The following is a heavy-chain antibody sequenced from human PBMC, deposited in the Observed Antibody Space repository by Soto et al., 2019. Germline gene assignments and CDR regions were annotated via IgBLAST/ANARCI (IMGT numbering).Heavy chain of an antibody. CDR1: GYTFTSYG. D-gene: IGHD3-9*01. Sequence: GASVKLSCKASGYTFTSYGISWVRQAPGQGLEWMGWISAYNGNTNYAQKLQGRVTMTTDTSTSTAYMELRSLRSDDTAVYYCARDGYYDILTVNYYYGMDVWGQGTTVTVSS. CDR2: ISAYNGNT. CDR3: ARDGYYDILTVNYYYGMDV. V-gene: IGHV1-18*01. J-gene: IGHJ6*02.